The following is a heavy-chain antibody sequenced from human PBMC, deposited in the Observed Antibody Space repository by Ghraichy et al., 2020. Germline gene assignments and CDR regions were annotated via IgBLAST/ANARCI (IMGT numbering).Heavy chain of an antibody. CDR3: ARRNGYNPTYSFDY. CDR1: GFTFSTYW. V-gene: IGHV3-7*01. D-gene: IGHD5-24*01. Sequence: GGSLRLSCAASGFTFSTYWMSWVRQAPGKGLEWVSNMNQDGSDKYYVGSVMGRFTISRDNAKKSLYLQLDSLRAEDTAVYYCARRNGYNPTYSFDYWGQGTLVTVTS. CDR2: MNQDGSDK. J-gene: IGHJ4*02.